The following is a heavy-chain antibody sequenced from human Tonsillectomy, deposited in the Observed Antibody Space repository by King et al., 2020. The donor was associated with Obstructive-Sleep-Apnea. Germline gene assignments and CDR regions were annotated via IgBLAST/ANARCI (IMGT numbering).Heavy chain of an antibody. Sequence: VQLVESGGGLVKPGGSLRLSCAASGVTFSDYYMTWIRQAPGKGLEWVSYINNSSDYINYADSVKGRFTISRDNAKNSLYLQMDILRAEDTALYYCARGSKTAAVSDYWGQGTLVTVSS. V-gene: IGHV3-11*06. D-gene: IGHD6-19*01. J-gene: IGHJ4*02. CDR3: ARGSKTAAVSDY. CDR2: INNSSDYI. CDR1: GVTFSDYY.